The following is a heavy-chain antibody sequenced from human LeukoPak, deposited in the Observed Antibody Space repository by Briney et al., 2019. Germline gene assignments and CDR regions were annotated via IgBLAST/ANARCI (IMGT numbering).Heavy chain of an antibody. CDR3: AKAVDGYSSGWYDY. Sequence: PGGSLRLSCAASGFTFSSYAMSWVRQAPGKGLEWVSAISGSGGSTYYADSVKGRFTISRDNSKNTLYLQMNSLRAEDTAVYYCAKAVDGYSSGWYDYWGQGTLVTVSS. J-gene: IGHJ4*02. CDR2: ISGSGGST. V-gene: IGHV3-23*01. CDR1: GFTFSSYA. D-gene: IGHD6-19*01.